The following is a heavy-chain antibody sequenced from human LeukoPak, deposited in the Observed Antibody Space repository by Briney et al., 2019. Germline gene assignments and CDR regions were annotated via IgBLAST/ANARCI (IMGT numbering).Heavy chain of an antibody. CDR3: ARQGIAVAGTQNWFDP. D-gene: IGHD6-19*01. V-gene: IGHV4-39*01. CDR1: GGSISSSTYY. J-gene: IGHJ5*02. CDR2: IYYSGST. Sequence: SETLSLTCTVSGGSISSSTYYWGWIRQPPGKGLEWIGSIYYSGSTYYNPSLKGRVTISVDTSKNQFSLKLSSVTAADTAVYYCARQGIAVAGTQNWFDPWGQGTLVTVSS.